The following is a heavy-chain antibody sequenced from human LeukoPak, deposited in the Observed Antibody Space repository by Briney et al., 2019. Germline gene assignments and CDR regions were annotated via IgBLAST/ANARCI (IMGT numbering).Heavy chain of an antibody. CDR2: IWYDGSNK. CDR1: GITFSSYG. CDR3: ARDASYYDILTGYPGY. J-gene: IGHJ4*02. D-gene: IGHD3-9*01. Sequence: PGGSLRLSCAASGITFSSYGMHWVRQAPGKGLEWVAVIWYDGSNKYYADSVKGRFTISRDNSKNTLYLQMNSLRAEDTAVYYCARDASYYDILTGYPGYWGQGTLVTVSS. V-gene: IGHV3-33*01.